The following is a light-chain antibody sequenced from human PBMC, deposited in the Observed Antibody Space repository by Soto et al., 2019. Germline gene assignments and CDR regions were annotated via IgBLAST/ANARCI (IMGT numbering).Light chain of an antibody. CDR1: QSISRY. J-gene: IGKJ5*01. V-gene: IGKV3-11*01. Sequence: EIVLTQSPDTLSLSPGDRATLSCRASQSISRYLAWYQQKPGQSPRLLIYDASNRATGIPARFSGSGSGTDFTLTISSLEPEDFAVYYCQQRSDWPPITFGQGTRLDFK. CDR2: DAS. CDR3: QQRSDWPPIT.